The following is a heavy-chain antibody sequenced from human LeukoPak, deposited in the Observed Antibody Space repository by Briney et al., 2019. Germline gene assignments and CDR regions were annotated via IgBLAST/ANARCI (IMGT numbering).Heavy chain of an antibody. V-gene: IGHV4-39*01. CDR1: GGSISSSSYF. Sequence: PSETLSLTCTVSGGSISSSSYFWGWIRQPPEKGLEWIGSIYYSGSTYYNPSLKSRVTISADTSKNQFSLEFSSVTAADTAVYYCARHNTDYNFWRGYCHDWFDPWGPGTLVTVSS. D-gene: IGHD3-3*01. CDR2: IYYSGST. J-gene: IGHJ5*02. CDR3: ARHNTDYNFWRGYCHDWFDP.